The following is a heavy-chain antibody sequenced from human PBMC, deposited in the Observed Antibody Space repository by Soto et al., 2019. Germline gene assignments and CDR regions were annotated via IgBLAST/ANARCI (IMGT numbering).Heavy chain of an antibody. CDR3: AKLASGHYCTNGVCLLYYCDY. CDR2: ISGSGGST. V-gene: IGHV3-23*01. Sequence: EVQLLESGGGLVQPGGSLRLSCAASGFTFNNYAMSWVRPAPGKGLEWVSAISGSGGSTHYADSVKGRFTISRDNSKNTLCLQMNSLRAEDTAVYYCAKLASGHYCTNGVCLLYYCDYWGQGAQVTVSS. D-gene: IGHD2-8*01. CDR1: GFTFNNYA. J-gene: IGHJ4*02.